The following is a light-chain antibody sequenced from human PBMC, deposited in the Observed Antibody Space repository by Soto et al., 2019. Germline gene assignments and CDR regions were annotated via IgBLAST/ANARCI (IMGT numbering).Light chain of an antibody. CDR3: NSYTSDYTYV. CDR1: SSDIGGFNY. V-gene: IGLV2-14*01. Sequence: QSALTQPASVSGSPGQSITISCTGTSSDIGGFNYVSWYQQHPGTAPKLIIYEVSNRPSGISNRFSASKSGSTASLTISGLQAEDEADYYCNSYTSDYTYVFGTGTKLTVL. J-gene: IGLJ1*01. CDR2: EVS.